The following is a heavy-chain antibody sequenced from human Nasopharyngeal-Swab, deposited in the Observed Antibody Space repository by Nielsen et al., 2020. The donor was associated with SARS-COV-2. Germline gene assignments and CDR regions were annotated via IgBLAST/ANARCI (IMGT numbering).Heavy chain of an antibody. CDR1: GFAFSSYA. Sequence: GESLKISCAASGFAFSSYAMSWGRQTPGKGLEWVSSFSGSSGKTYHADYVKGRFTISRDTSKSTLYLQMNSLRADDTAVYYCAKDGGGWYTSGWYYFDYWGQGTLVTVSS. V-gene: IGHV3-23*01. J-gene: IGHJ4*02. CDR3: AKDGGGWYTSGWYYFDY. CDR2: FSGSSGKT. D-gene: IGHD6-19*01.